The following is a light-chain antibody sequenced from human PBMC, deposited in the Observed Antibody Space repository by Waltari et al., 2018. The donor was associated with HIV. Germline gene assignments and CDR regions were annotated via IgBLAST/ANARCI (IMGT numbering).Light chain of an antibody. CDR1: TTDVSSSNL. V-gene: IGLV2-23*02. CDR3: CSYASSGTFVV. Sequence: QSALTQPASVSGSPGQSITISCTGITTDVSSSNLVSWYQHHPGKAPKLMIFEVDKRPSGVSNRCSGPKSGNTASLTISWLQAEDEADYYCCSYASSGTFVVFGGGTNLTVL. CDR2: EVD. J-gene: IGLJ2*01.